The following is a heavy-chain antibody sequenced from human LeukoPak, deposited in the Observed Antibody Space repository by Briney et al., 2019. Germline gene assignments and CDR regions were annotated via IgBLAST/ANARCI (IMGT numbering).Heavy chain of an antibody. D-gene: IGHD2-2*02. V-gene: IGHV3-48*01. CDR1: GFTFSSYS. CDR3: ARGVPAAIGYFQH. CDR2: ISSSSSTI. J-gene: IGHJ1*01. Sequence: QPGGSLRLSCAASGFTFSSYSMNWVREAPGKGLEWVSYISSSSSTIYYADSVKGRFTISRDNAKNSLYLQMNSLRAEDTAVYYCARGVPAAIGYFQHWGQGTLVTASS.